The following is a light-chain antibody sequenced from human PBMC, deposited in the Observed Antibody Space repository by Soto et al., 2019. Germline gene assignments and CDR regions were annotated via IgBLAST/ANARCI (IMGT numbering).Light chain of an antibody. CDR2: GAS. CDR3: QQLRSYPST. V-gene: IGKV3-15*01. CDR1: QSVNNN. Sequence: ETVMTQSPGTLSVSPGERATLSCRASQSVNNNLAWYQQKLGQAPRVLIYGASTRATGIPARFSGSGSGTEFTLTISSLQAEDFASYYCQQLRSYPSTFGGGTKVDIK. J-gene: IGKJ4*01.